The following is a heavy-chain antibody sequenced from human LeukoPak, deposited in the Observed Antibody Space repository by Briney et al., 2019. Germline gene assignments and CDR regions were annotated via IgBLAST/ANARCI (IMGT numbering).Heavy chain of an antibody. V-gene: IGHV4-4*07. CDR3: AREGYYDSSGYPDY. Sequence: SSETLSLTCAVYGGSFSGYYWSWIRQPAGKGLEWIGRIYTSGSTNYNPSLKSRVTMSVDTSKNQFSLKLSSVTAADTAVYYCAREGYYDSSGYPDYWGQGTLVTVSS. J-gene: IGHJ4*02. CDR2: IYTSGST. CDR1: GGSFSGYY. D-gene: IGHD3-22*01.